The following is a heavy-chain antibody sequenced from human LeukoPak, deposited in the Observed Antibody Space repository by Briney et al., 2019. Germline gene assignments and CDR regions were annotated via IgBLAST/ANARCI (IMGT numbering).Heavy chain of an antibody. CDR2: IYYSGSP. J-gene: IGHJ5*02. Sequence: SETLSLTCTVSGGSISNNNYYWAWIRQPPGKGLECIGSIYYSGSPYYNPSLKSRVTISVDTSKNQFSLRLTSVTAADMAVYYCAMQVGIYGDYNNWFDPWGQGARVTVSS. CDR1: GGSISNNNYY. D-gene: IGHD4-17*01. V-gene: IGHV4-39*01. CDR3: AMQVGIYGDYNNWFDP.